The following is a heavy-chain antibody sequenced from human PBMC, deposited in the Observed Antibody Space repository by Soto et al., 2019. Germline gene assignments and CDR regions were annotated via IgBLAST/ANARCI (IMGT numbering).Heavy chain of an antibody. V-gene: IGHV1-46*03. Sequence: ASVKVSCKASGYTFTSYYMHWVRQAPGQGLEWMGIINPSGGSTSYAQKFQGRVTMTRDTSTSTVYMELSSLRSEDTAVYYCARAVVEWLPDYYYYGMDVWGQGTTVTVSS. D-gene: IGHD3-3*01. CDR2: INPSGGST. CDR1: GYTFTSYY. CDR3: ARAVVEWLPDYYYYGMDV. J-gene: IGHJ6*02.